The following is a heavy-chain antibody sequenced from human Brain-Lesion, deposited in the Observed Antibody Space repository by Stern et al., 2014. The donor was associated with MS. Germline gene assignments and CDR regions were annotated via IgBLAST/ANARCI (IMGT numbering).Heavy chain of an antibody. D-gene: IGHD2-2*01. CDR1: GYTFSSYD. CDR3: ARAVRNQLLSEY. CDR2: MNPYSGNT. J-gene: IGHJ4*02. V-gene: IGHV1-8*01. Sequence: VQLDESGAEVKKPGASVKGSCKGSGYTFSSYDVTRAPQASGHGLKRMGWMNPYSGNTGYAQKFKGRVSMTSDPSISTVYMELTSLTSDDTAVYFCARAVRNQLLSEYWGQGTLVTVSS.